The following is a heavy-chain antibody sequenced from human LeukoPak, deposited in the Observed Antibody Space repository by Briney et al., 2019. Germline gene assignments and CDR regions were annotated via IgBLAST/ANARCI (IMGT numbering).Heavy chain of an antibody. Sequence: ASVKVSCKVSGYTLTELSMHWVRQAPGKGLEWMGGFDPEDGETIYAQKFRGRVTMTTDTSTSTAYMELRSLRSDDTAVYYCARDLGASTVIFFDYWGQGTLVTVSS. CDR2: FDPEDGET. CDR3: ARDLGASTVIFFDY. V-gene: IGHV1-24*01. D-gene: IGHD4-17*01. CDR1: GYTLTELS. J-gene: IGHJ4*02.